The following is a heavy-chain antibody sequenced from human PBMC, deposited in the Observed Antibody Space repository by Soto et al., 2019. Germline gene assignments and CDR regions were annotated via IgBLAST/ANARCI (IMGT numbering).Heavy chain of an antibody. CDR2: MFYSGST. CDR1: GGSVNSDSHY. J-gene: IGHJ4*02. Sequence: KPSETLSLTCTVSGGSVNSDSHYWSWIRQPPGKGLEWIGHMFYSGSTNYNPSLKSRVTISGDTSKNQFSLKLSSVTAADTAVYYCERLVRSGHLDYWGQGTPVTVSS. CDR3: ERLVRSGHLDY. V-gene: IGHV4-61*01. D-gene: IGHD6-19*01.